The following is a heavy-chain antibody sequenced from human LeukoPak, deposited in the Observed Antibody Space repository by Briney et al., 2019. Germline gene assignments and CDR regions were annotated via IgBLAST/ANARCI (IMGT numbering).Heavy chain of an antibody. Sequence: GGSLRLSCVASGFTFSDYWMTWVRQAPGQGLEWVAKINQDGREQHFVDSVKGRFTISRDNAKNSLYLQMDSLRGEDTAVYYRAGGALDYWGQGTLVTVSS. CDR3: AGGALDY. CDR1: GFTFSDYW. V-gene: IGHV3-7*04. CDR2: INQDGREQ. J-gene: IGHJ4*02.